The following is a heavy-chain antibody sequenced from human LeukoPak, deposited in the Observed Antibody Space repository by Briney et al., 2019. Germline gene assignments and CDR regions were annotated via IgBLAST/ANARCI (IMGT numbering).Heavy chain of an antibody. CDR3: AWFGESSDY. D-gene: IGHD3-10*01. V-gene: IGHV4-59*10. CDR1: GGSFSGYH. J-gene: IGHJ4*02. Sequence: SETLSLTCAVYGGSFSGYHWSWIRQPPGKGLEWIGRIYSSGSTNYNPSLKSRVTMSVDTSKNHFSLNLSSVTAADTAVYYCAWFGESSDYWGQGTLVTVSS. CDR2: IYSSGST.